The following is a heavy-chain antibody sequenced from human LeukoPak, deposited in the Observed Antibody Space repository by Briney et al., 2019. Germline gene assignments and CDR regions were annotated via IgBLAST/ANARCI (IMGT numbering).Heavy chain of an antibody. J-gene: IGHJ5*02. CDR2: IYYSGST. D-gene: IGHD1-26*01. CDR3: ARRGGSYSHWFDP. Sequence: SVTLSLTCTVSGGSISSYYWSWIRQPPGKGLEWIGYIYYSGSTNYNPSLKSRVTISVDTSKNQFSLKLSAVTAADTAVYYCARRGGSYSHWFDPWGQGTLVTVSS. CDR1: GGSISSYY. V-gene: IGHV4-59*08.